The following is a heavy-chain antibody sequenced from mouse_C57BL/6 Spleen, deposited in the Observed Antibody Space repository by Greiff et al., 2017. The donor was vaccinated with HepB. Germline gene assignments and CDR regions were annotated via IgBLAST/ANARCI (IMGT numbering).Heavy chain of an antibody. V-gene: IGHV1-69*01. Sequence: QVQLKEPGAELVMPGASVKLSCKASGYTFTSYWMHWVKQRPGQGLEWIGEIDPSDSYTNYNQKFKGKSTLTVDKSSSTAYMQLSSLTSEDSAVYYCARGGRRAMDYWGQGTSVTVSS. CDR1: GYTFTSYW. CDR2: IDPSDSYT. CDR3: ARGGRRAMDY. J-gene: IGHJ4*01.